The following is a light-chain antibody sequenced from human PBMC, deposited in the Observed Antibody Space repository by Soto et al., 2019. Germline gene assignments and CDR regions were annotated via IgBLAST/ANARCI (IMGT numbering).Light chain of an antibody. Sequence: DIQMTQSPSSLSASGGDRVTITCRASQTISSYLNWYQQKPGKAPKLLIYAASSLQSGVPSRFSGSGSGTDFTLTINSLQPEDSATYYCQQSYSTPWTFGQGTKVEIK. J-gene: IGKJ1*01. CDR2: AAS. CDR3: QQSYSTPWT. V-gene: IGKV1-39*01. CDR1: QTISSY.